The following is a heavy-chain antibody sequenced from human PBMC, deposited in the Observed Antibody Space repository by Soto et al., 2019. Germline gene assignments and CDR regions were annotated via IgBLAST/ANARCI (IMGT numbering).Heavy chain of an antibody. CDR1: GYSFTSYW. CDR2: IDPSDSYT. V-gene: IGHV5-10-1*01. Sequence: PGESLKISCKGSGYSFTSYWISWVRQMPGKGLEWMGRIDPSDSYTNYSPSFQGHVTISADKSISTAYLQWSSLTASDTAVYYCAPLSVSLSGPYGIHVWGQGTTVTVSS. CDR3: APLSVSLSGPYGIHV. D-gene: IGHD2-15*01. J-gene: IGHJ6*02.